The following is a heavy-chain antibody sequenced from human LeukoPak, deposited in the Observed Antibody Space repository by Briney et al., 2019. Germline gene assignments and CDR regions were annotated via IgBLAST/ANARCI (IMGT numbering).Heavy chain of an antibody. CDR2: IKQDGSEK. D-gene: IGHD6-13*01. CDR3: AKDHGAAAGTGDY. Sequence: HPGGSLRLSCAASGFTFSSYWMSWVRQAPGKGLEWVANIKQDGSEKYYVDSVKGRFTISRDNAKNSLYLQMNSLRAEDTAVYYCAKDHGAAAGTGDYWGQGTLVTVSS. J-gene: IGHJ4*02. V-gene: IGHV3-7*01. CDR1: GFTFSSYW.